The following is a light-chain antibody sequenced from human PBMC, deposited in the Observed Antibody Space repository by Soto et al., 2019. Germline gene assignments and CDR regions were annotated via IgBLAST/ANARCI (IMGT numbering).Light chain of an antibody. V-gene: IGKV3-20*01. J-gene: IGKJ1*01. CDR3: QQYGSSPRT. CDR1: QSVSSY. Sequence: IVMTQSPATLSLSPGERATLSCRASQSVSSYLAWYQQKPGQAPRLLIHGASNRATGIPDRFSGSGSGTDFTLTISRLEPEDFAVYYCQQYGSSPRTFGQGTKV. CDR2: GAS.